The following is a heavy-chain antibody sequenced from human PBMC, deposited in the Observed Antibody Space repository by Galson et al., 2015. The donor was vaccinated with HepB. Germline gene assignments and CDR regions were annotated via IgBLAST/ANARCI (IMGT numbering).Heavy chain of an antibody. Sequence: SVKVSCKVSGYTLTEFPMHWVRQAPGGRLEWLGGFDPENSETIYAQKFRGRVTMTEDASTDTAYMQLSRLRSEDTAIYYCATSNYDFNSGLFDYWGQGTRGTVSS. CDR3: ATSNYDFNSGLFDY. CDR2: FDPENSET. V-gene: IGHV1-24*01. D-gene: IGHD3-3*01. J-gene: IGHJ4*02. CDR1: GYTLTEFP.